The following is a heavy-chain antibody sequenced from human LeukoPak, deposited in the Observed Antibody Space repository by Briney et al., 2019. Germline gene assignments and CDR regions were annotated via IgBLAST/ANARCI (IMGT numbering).Heavy chain of an antibody. CDR1: GVSISRYY. CDR3: ARAFGESYYFDY. Sequence: NTSETLSLTCTVSGVSISRYYWSWIRQPPGKGLEWIGSIYHSGSTYYYPSLKSRVTISVDTSKNQFSLKLSSVTAADTAVYYCARAFGESYYFDYWGQGTLVTVSS. CDR2: IYHSGST. D-gene: IGHD3-10*01. V-gene: IGHV4-59*04. J-gene: IGHJ4*02.